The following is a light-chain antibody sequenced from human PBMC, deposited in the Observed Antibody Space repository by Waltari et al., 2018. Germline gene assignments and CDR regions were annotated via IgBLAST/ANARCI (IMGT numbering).Light chain of an antibody. J-gene: IGKJ5*01. CDR1: QSVKYNY. CDR2: GAS. CDR3: QQYGSSPPIT. Sequence: EIVLTQSPGTLSLSPGERATLPCRASQSVKYNYLAWYQQKPGQAPRLLIYGASARATGIPDRFSGGGSGTDFTLTITRLEPEDFAVYYCQQYGSSPPITFGQGTRLDIK. V-gene: IGKV3-20*01.